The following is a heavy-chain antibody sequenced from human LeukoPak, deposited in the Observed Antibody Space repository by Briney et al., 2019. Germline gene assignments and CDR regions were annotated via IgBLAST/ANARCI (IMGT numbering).Heavy chain of an antibody. V-gene: IGHV4-34*01. CDR1: GGSFSGYY. Sequence: SETLSLTCAVYGGSFSGYYWSWIRQPPGKGLEWIGEINHSGSTNYNPSLKSRVTISVDTPKNQFSLKLSSVTAADTAVYYCAREAYGSGSLKTEAFVDYWGQGTLVTVSS. D-gene: IGHD3-10*01. CDR3: AREAYGSGSLKTEAFVDY. J-gene: IGHJ4*02. CDR2: INHSGST.